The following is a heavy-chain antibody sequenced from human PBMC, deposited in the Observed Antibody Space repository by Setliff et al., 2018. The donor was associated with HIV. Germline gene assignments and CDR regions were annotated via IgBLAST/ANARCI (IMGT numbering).Heavy chain of an antibody. CDR2: ISYSGSA. Sequence: PSETLSLTCTVSGGSISSSNYYWGWIRQPPGKGREWIGSISYSGSANYNPSLTSPVTISVDTSKNQFSLKLRSVTAADTAVYWCAREDSSYHYFDSWGQGMLVTVS. D-gene: IGHD3-22*01. V-gene: IGHV4-39*02. J-gene: IGHJ4*02. CDR1: GGSISSSNYY. CDR3: AREDSSYHYFDS.